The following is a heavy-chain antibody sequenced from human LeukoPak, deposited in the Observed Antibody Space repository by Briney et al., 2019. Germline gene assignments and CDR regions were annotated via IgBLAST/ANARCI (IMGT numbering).Heavy chain of an antibody. CDR1: GFTFSSYG. V-gene: IGHV3-7*01. CDR2: IKQDGSEK. CDR3: ARVKQRLAYYFDY. Sequence: GGSLRLSCAASGFTFSSYGMSWVRQAPGKGLEWVANIKQDGSEKYYVDSVKGRFTISRDNAKNTLYLQMNSLRAEDTAVYYCARVKQRLAYYFDYWGQGTLVTVSS. D-gene: IGHD6-25*01. J-gene: IGHJ4*02.